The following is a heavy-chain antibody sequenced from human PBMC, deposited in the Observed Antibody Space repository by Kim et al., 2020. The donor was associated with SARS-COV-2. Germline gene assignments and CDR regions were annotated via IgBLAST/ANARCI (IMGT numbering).Heavy chain of an antibody. Sequence: GGSLRLSCAASGFIFTNYAMNWVRQAPGKGLEWVAVISDRGGSSNYADSVRGRFTISRDNSKNRLYLQMSSLRAEDTAVYFCARDSPWSIGMIPGVNVKYYGMDVWGRGTTVTVSS. V-gene: IGHV3-23*01. CDR2: ISDRGGSS. CDR3: ARDSPWSIGMIPGVNVKYYGMDV. D-gene: IGHD3-10*01. J-gene: IGHJ6*02. CDR1: GFIFTNYA.